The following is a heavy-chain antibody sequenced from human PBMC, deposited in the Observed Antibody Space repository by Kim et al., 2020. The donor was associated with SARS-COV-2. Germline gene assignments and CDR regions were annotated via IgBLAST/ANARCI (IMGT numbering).Heavy chain of an antibody. Sequence: SQTLSLTCAISGDSVSSNSAAWNWIRQSPSRGLEWLGRTYYRSKWYNDYAVSVKSRITINPDTSKNQFSLQLNSVTTEDTAVYYCARGVRCSGWPYYYYYGMDVWGRGTTVAVSS. V-gene: IGHV6-1*01. J-gene: IGHJ6*01. CDR3: ARGVRCSGWPYYYYYGMDV. CDR1: GDSVSSNSAA. D-gene: IGHD6-19*01. CDR2: TYYRSKWYN.